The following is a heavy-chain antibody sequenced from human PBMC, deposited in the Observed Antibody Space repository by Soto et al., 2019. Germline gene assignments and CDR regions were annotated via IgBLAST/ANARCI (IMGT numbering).Heavy chain of an antibody. Sequence: ASVKVSCKASGYTFTSYGISWVRQAPGQGLEWMGWISAYNGNTNYAQKLQGRVTMTTDTSTSTAYMELRSLRSDDTAVYYCASHRVDIVVLPAADDALDIWGQGTMVTVSS. CDR1: GYTFTSYG. CDR2: ISAYNGNT. D-gene: IGHD2-2*03. J-gene: IGHJ3*02. V-gene: IGHV1-18*01. CDR3: ASHRVDIVVLPAADDALDI.